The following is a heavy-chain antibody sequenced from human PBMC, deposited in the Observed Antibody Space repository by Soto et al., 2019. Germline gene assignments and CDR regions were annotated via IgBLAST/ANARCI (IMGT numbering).Heavy chain of an antibody. CDR1: GFTFSTYG. CDR2: IWYDGSHK. CDR3: ARAVGPFDY. D-gene: IGHD1-26*01. J-gene: IGHJ4*02. V-gene: IGHV3-33*01. Sequence: GGSLRLSCAASGFTFSTYGMHWVRQAPGMGLEWVAVIWYDGSHKDYADSVKGRFTISRDNSKSTLYLQMNSLRVEDTAVYYCARAVGPFDYWGQGT.